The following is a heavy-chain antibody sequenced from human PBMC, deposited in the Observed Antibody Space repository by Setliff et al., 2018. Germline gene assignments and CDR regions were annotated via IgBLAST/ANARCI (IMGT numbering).Heavy chain of an antibody. CDR2: IFTSGST. V-gene: IGHV4-4*09. CDR3: AHYSTFDLHHDY. J-gene: IGHJ4*02. CDR1: GGSVSTFY. Sequence: SETLSLTCRASGGSVSTFYWTWIRQPPGKGLEWIGYIFTSGSTQYNPSLKSRATISRYTSSNQFSLKLFAVTAAYTAVYYCAHYSTFDLHHDYWGQGALVTVSS. D-gene: IGHD2-15*01.